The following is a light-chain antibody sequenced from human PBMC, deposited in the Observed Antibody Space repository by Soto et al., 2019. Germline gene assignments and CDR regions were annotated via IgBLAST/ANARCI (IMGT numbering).Light chain of an antibody. J-gene: IGKJ1*01. CDR1: QNIANW. Sequence: DIQMTQSPSTLSASVGDRVTITCRASQNIANWLAWYHQKPGKTPDLLIYDVSSLESGVPLRFSGSGSGTEFTLTISSLQTDDSATYYCQQYNDEPWTFGQGTKVEIK. CDR3: QQYNDEPWT. V-gene: IGKV1-5*01. CDR2: DVS.